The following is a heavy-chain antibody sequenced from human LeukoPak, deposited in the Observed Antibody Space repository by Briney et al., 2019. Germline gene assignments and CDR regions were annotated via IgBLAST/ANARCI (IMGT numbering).Heavy chain of an antibody. CDR3: AELGITMIGGV. CDR2: ISSSGSTV. D-gene: IGHD3-10*02. Sequence: GGSLRLSCAGSGFTFSSYSMNWVRQAPGKGLEWVSYISSSGSTVYYADSVKGRFTISRDNAKNSLYLQMNSLRADDTAVYYCAELGITMIGGVWGKGTTVTISS. CDR1: GFTFSSYS. J-gene: IGHJ6*04. V-gene: IGHV3-48*01.